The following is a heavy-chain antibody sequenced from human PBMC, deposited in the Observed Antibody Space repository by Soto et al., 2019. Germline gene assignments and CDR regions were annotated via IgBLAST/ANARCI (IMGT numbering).Heavy chain of an antibody. J-gene: IGHJ3*02. CDR1: GFTFSSYE. D-gene: IGHD3-16*02. CDR2: ISSSGSTI. CDR3: ARDMITSGGVIVRDAFDI. V-gene: IGHV3-48*03. Sequence: GGSLRLSCAASGFTFSSYEMNWVRQAPGKGLEWVSYISSSGSTIYYADSVKGRFTISRDNAKNSLYLQMNSLRAEDTAVYYCARDMITSGGVIVRDAFDIWGQGTMVTVSS.